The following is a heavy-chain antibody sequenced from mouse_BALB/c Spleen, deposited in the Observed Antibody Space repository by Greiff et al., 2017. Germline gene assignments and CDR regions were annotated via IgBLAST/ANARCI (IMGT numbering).Heavy chain of an antibody. CDR3: CGGGDY. Sequence: LQHPGSELVRPGASVKLSCKASGYTFTSYWMHWVKQRPGQGLEWIGNIYPGSGSTNYDEKFKSKATLTVDKSSSTAYMQLSSLTSEDSAVYYGCGGGDYWGQGTSGTVSS. CDR2: IYPGSGST. CDR1: GYTFTSYW. D-gene: IGHD1-1*02. J-gene: IGHJ4*01. V-gene: IGHV1S22*01.